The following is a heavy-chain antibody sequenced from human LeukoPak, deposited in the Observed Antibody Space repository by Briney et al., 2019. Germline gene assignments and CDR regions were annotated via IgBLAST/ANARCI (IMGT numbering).Heavy chain of an antibody. Sequence: SETLSLTCSVSGDSISRSNYYWGWIRQPPGKGLEWIGSIHYTGTTYHNPSLKSRVTMSVDTSKNQFSLRVNSVTATDTAVYYCARRDRYSSSQFDHWGQGTLVTDSS. J-gene: IGHJ4*02. CDR3: ARRDRYSSSQFDH. CDR1: GDSISRSNYY. CDR2: IHYTGTT. D-gene: IGHD5-18*01. V-gene: IGHV4-39*01.